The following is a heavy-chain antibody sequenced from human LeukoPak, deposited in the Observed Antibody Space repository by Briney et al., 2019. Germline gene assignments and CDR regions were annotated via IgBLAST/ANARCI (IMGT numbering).Heavy chain of an antibody. J-gene: IGHJ3*02. CDR1: GYSISSGYY. D-gene: IGHD6-19*01. V-gene: IGHV4-38-2*02. CDR3: ARVVAVAGSGFAFDI. CDR2: IYHSGST. Sequence: SETLSLTCTVSGYSISSGYYWGWIRQPPGKGLEWIGSIYHSGSTYYNPSLKSRVTISVDTSKNQFSLKLSSVTAADTAVYYCARVVAVAGSGFAFDIWGQGTMVTVSS.